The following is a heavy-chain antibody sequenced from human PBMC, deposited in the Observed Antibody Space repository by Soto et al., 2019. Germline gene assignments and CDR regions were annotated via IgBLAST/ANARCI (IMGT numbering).Heavy chain of an antibody. V-gene: IGHV1-69*13. Sequence: SVKVSCKASGGTFSSYAISWVRQAPGQGLEWMGGIIPIFGTANYAQKFQGRVTITADESTSTAYMELSSLRSEDTAVYYCANSTSRSSWYGYYYGMDVWGQGTTVTAP. CDR1: GGTFSSYA. J-gene: IGHJ6*02. CDR3: ANSTSRSSWYGYYYGMDV. D-gene: IGHD6-13*01. CDR2: IIPIFGTA.